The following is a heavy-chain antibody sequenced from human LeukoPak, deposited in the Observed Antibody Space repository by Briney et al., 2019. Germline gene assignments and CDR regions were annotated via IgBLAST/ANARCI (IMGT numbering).Heavy chain of an antibody. CDR2: INPSGGST. CDR1: GYTFTSYY. CDR3: ASEEKEGNYDFWSGSKFGFDP. V-gene: IGHV1-46*01. Sequence: ASVTVSCKASGYTFTSYYMHWVRQAPGQGLEWMGIINPSGGSTSYAQKFQGRVTMTRDTSTSTVYMELSSLRSEDTAVYYCASEEKEGNYDFWSGSKFGFDPWGQGTLVTVSS. D-gene: IGHD3-3*01. J-gene: IGHJ5*02.